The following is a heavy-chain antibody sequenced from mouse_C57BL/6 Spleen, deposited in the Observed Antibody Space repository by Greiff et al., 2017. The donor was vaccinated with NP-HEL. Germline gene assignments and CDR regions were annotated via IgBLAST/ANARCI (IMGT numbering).Heavy chain of an antibody. D-gene: IGHD2-4*01. Sequence: QVQLKESGPGLVAPSQSLSITCTVSGFSLTSYCVVWVRQPPGQGLEWLGVIWGCGRTNYNSALMSRLSISKDNSKSQVFLNMNSLQTDDKAMYYCAKRGYYDYDEAWFAYWGQGTLVTVSA. CDR1: GFSLTSYC. V-gene: IGHV2-9*01. CDR2: IWGCGRT. CDR3: AKRGYYDYDEAWFAY. J-gene: IGHJ3*01.